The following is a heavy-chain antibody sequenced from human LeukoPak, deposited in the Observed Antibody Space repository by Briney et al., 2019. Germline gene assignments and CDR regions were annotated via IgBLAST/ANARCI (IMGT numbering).Heavy chain of an antibody. CDR3: ARRDFDWFLQDDAFDI. V-gene: IGHV4-39*01. CDR2: IYYRGSP. D-gene: IGHD3-9*01. Sequence: SETLCLTCTVSGGSISISSYYWGWIRQPPGKGLEWIGRIYYRGSPYYNPSLKSRVTISVDTSKNQFSLKLSSVTAADTAVYYCARRDFDWFLQDDAFDIWGQGTMVTVSS. J-gene: IGHJ3*02. CDR1: GGSISISSYY.